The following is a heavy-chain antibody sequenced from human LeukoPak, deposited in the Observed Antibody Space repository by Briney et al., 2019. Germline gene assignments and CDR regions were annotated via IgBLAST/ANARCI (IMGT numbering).Heavy chain of an antibody. V-gene: IGHV1-8*01. J-gene: IGHJ6*02. D-gene: IGHD3-10*01. CDR1: GYTFTSYD. CDR3: ARLKSLWFGELYWGTYYYYGMDV. Sequence: ASVKVSCKASGYTFTSYDINWVRQATGQGLEWMGWMNPNSGNTGYAQKFQGRVTMTRNTSISTAYTELSSLRSEDTAVYYCARLKSLWFGELYWGTYYYYGMDVWGQGTTVTVSS. CDR2: MNPNSGNT.